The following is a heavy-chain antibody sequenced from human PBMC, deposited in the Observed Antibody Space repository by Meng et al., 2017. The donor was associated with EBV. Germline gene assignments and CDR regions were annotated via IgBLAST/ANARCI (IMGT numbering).Heavy chain of an antibody. CDR3: AKGADLAAAGTFWFDP. Sequence: LWQSWAGVKKPGGSVRLSCQASGYTLPGYYRHWVRQAPVQGLEWMGRINPNSGGTNYAQKFQGRVTMTRDTSISTAYMELSRLRSDDTAVYYCAKGADLAAAGTFWFDPWGQGTLVTVSS. J-gene: IGHJ5*02. CDR1: GYTLPGYY. V-gene: IGHV1-2*06. D-gene: IGHD6-13*01. CDR2: INPNSGGT.